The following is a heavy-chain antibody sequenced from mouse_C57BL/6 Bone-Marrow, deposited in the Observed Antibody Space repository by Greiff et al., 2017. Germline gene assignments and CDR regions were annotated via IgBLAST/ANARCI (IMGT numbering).Heavy chain of an antibody. Sequence: VKLVESGPGLVQPSQSLSITCTVSGFSLTSYGVHWVRQSPGKGLEWLGVIWRGGSTDYNAAFMSRLSITKDNSKSQVFFKMNSLQADDTAIYYCAKNRYYGSSYGYFDVWGTGTTVTVSS. J-gene: IGHJ1*03. D-gene: IGHD1-1*01. CDR3: AKNRYYGSSYGYFDV. CDR2: IWRGGST. CDR1: GFSLTSYG. V-gene: IGHV2-5*01.